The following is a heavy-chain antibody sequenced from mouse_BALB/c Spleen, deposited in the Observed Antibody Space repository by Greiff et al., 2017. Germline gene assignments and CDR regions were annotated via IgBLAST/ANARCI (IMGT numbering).Heavy chain of an antibody. V-gene: IGHV7-3*02. CDR1: GFTFTDYY. J-gene: IGHJ1*01. CDR2: IRNKANGYTT. Sequence: EVKLVESGGGLVQPGGSLRLSCATSGFTFTDYYMSWVRQPPGKGLGWLGFIRNKANGYTTEYSVSVKGRFTISRDNSQSILYLQMNTLRAEDSATYYCARDGSYMDWYIDVWGEGTAVTVSS. CDR3: ARDGSYMDWYIDV. D-gene: IGHD2-10*01.